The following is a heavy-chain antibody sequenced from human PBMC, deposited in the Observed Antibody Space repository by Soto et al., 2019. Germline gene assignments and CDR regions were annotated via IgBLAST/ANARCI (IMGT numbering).Heavy chain of an antibody. Sequence: QVQLVQSGAEVKKPGASVKVSCKASGYTFTSYGISWVRQAPGQGLEWMGWISAYNGNTNYAQKLQGRVTMTTDTSTXTAXMXLRSLRSDDTPVYYCAREKGKGYSSSWYSSYWYFDLWGRGTLVTVSS. J-gene: IGHJ2*01. CDR1: GYTFTSYG. CDR2: ISAYNGNT. V-gene: IGHV1-18*01. D-gene: IGHD6-13*01. CDR3: AREKGKGYSSSWYSSYWYFDL.